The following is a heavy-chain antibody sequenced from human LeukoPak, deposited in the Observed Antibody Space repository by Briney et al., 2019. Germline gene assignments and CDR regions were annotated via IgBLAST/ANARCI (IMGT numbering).Heavy chain of an antibody. CDR1: GFTFSSYA. Sequence: GGSLRLSCAASGFTFSSYAMNWVRQAPGKGLEWVSSISSSSSYIYYADSVKGRFTISRDNAKNSLYLQMNSLRAEDTAVYYCASLDSSGYFYFDYWGQGTLVTVSS. V-gene: IGHV3-21*01. J-gene: IGHJ4*02. CDR3: ASLDSSGYFYFDY. D-gene: IGHD3-22*01. CDR2: ISSSSSYI.